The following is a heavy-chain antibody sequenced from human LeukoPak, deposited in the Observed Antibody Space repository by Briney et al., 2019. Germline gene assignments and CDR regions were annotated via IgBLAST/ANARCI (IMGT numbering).Heavy chain of an antibody. D-gene: IGHD3-22*01. CDR2: ISGSGGST. J-gene: IGHJ4*02. CDR3: AKDWNYYDSSGYYATIDY. CDR1: GFTFSSYA. V-gene: IGHV3-23*01. Sequence: GGSLRLSCAASGFTFSSYAMSWVRQAPGKGLGWVSAISGSGGSTYYADSVKGRFTISRDNSKNTLYLQMNSLRAEDTAVYYCAKDWNYYDSSGYYATIDYWGQGTLVTVSS.